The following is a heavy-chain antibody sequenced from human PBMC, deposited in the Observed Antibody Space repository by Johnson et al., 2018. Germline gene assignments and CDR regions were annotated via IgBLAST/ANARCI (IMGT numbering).Heavy chain of an antibody. Sequence: QVQLQESGPGVVKPSETLSLTCTVSAGSIRSDYWNWIRQAPGKRLEWIGYISHSGSTSYNPSLRSRVTILADTSKNQFSLNLNSVTAADTAVYYCARGVRRAARTRDSYYYMDVWGKGTTVIVSS. CDR1: AGSIRSDY. V-gene: IGHV4-59*01. J-gene: IGHJ6*03. CDR3: ARGVRRAARTRDSYYYMDV. D-gene: IGHD6-6*01. CDR2: ISHSGST.